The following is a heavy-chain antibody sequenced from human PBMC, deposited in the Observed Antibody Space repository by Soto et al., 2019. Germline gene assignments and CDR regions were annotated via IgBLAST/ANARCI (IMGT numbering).Heavy chain of an antibody. CDR2: INPNSGGT. J-gene: IGHJ5*02. Sequence: SLQVCCKASGYTFIDYYVNWLRQAPGQGFEWMGWINPNSGGTHYAEKFQGRVTLTRDTSINTAYLELSSLRSDDTAVYYCARDRGQILEWLLSPWGQGTLVTVSS. CDR3: ARDRGQILEWLLSP. D-gene: IGHD3-3*01. V-gene: IGHV1-2*02. CDR1: GYTFIDYY.